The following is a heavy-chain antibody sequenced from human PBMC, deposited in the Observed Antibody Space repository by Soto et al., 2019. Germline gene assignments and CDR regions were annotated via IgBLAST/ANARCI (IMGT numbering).Heavy chain of an antibody. CDR3: AKVAGVYYDILTSPTFDY. CDR2: ISYDGSNK. CDR1: GFTFSSYG. V-gene: IGHV3-30*18. J-gene: IGHJ4*02. Sequence: GGSLRLSCAASGFTFSSYGMHWVRQAPGKGLEWVAVISYDGSNKYYADSVKGRFTISRDNSKNTLYLQMNSLRAEDTAVYYCAKVAGVYYDILTSPTFDYWGQGTLVTVSS. D-gene: IGHD3-9*01.